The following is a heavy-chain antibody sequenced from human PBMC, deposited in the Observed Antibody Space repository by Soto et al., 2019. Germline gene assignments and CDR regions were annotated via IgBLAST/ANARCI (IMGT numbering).Heavy chain of an antibody. Sequence: GGSLRLSCAASGFTFSSYAMSWVRQAPGKGLEWVSAISGSGGSTYYADSVKGRFTISRDNSKNTLYLQMNSLRAEDTAVYYCAKVGCDFWSGYWSQGMEDVWGQGTTVTVSS. V-gene: IGHV3-23*01. CDR3: AKVGCDFWSGYWSQGMEDV. CDR2: ISGSGGST. D-gene: IGHD3-3*01. J-gene: IGHJ6*02. CDR1: GFTFSSYA.